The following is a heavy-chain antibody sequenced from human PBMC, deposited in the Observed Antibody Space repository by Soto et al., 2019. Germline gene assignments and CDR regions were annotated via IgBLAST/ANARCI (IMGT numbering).Heavy chain of an antibody. Sequence: ASVKVSCKASGYTFTGYYMHWVRQAPGQGREWMGWINPNSGGTNYAQKFQGWVTMTRDTSISTAYMELSRLRSDDTAVYYCARGGRAGLLLLSYYYYGMDVWGQGXTVTVSS. CDR2: INPNSGGT. D-gene: IGHD3-22*01. V-gene: IGHV1-2*04. J-gene: IGHJ6*02. CDR3: ARGGRAGLLLLSYYYYGMDV. CDR1: GYTFTGYY.